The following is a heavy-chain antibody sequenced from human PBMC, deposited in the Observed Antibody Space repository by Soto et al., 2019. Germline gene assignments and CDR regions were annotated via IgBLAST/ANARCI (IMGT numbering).Heavy chain of an antibody. D-gene: IGHD2-2*01. J-gene: IGHJ1*01. CDR1: GGSITSNW. V-gene: IGHV4-4*02. CDR3: AGQIAVSGTRGYEH. CDR2: IFHTGSA. Sequence: QVQLQESGPGLMKPSGTLSLTCAVSGGSITSNWWSWVRQPPGKGVEWIAEIFHTGSANYNPSLMSRLTISMENSKNHLSMNMHSVTAADTAVYYCAGQIAVSGTRGYEHGGQGTLVTVS.